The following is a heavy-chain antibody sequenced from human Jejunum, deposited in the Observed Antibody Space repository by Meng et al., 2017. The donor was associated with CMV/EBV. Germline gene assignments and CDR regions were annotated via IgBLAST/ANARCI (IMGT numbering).Heavy chain of an antibody. V-gene: IGHV4-30-4*08. D-gene: IGHD3-3*01. CDR3: ARGSIFVSFDS. CDR2: IHDTGST. J-gene: IGHJ4*02. Sequence: QVRLKGAGPGRGNPSQTWSLTCSVSGGSRGSGDYYWSWIRQPPGKGLEWIGYIHDTGSTYYNPSLKSRVDISLGTSRNHFSLTLSSVTAEDTAVYFCARGSIFVSFDSWGQGTLVTVSS. CDR1: GGSRGSGDYY.